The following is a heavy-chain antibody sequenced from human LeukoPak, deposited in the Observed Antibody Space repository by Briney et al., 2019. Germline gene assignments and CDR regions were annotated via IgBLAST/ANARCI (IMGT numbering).Heavy chain of an antibody. D-gene: IGHD2-15*01. CDR1: GYTFTDYY. V-gene: IGHV1-2*02. Sequence: ASVKVSCKASGYTFTDYYMHWVRQAPGQGLEWMGWINPNRGGTNYAQKFQGRVTMTRDTSTSTAYMGLSRLRADDTAEYYCARDLPALGYCSGGSCYSSDAFDIWGERTKPTVSS. CDR3: ARDLPALGYCSGGSCYSSDAFDI. J-gene: IGHJ3*02. CDR2: INPNRGGT.